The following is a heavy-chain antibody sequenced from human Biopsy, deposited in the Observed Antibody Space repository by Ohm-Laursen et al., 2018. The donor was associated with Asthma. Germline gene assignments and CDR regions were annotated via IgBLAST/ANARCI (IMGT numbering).Heavy chain of an antibody. D-gene: IGHD6-13*01. CDR3: ARGQKSAGDRWFDP. CDR2: INSNSGGT. Sequence: GASVKVSCKASGYTFIGCHIHWMRQAPGQGLEWMGRINSNSGGTNYAQKFQGRVTMTRDTSISTAYMGVSRLRSDDTAVYYCARGQKSAGDRWFDPWGQGTLVTASS. V-gene: IGHV1-2*06. CDR1: GYTFIGCH. J-gene: IGHJ5*02.